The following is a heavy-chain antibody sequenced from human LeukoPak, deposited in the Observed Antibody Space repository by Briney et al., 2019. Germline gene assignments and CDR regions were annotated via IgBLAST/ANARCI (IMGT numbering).Heavy chain of an antibody. CDR3: ARDPSDFWSGYYTSYYFDY. Sequence: SETLSLTCTVPGGSIISYYWSWIRQPAGKGLEWIGRIYTGGSTNYNPSLESRVTMSVDTSKNQFSLKLSSVTAADTAVYYCARDPSDFWSGYYTSYYFDYWGQGTLVTVSS. CDR1: GGSIISYY. D-gene: IGHD3-3*01. J-gene: IGHJ4*02. V-gene: IGHV4-4*07. CDR2: IYTGGST.